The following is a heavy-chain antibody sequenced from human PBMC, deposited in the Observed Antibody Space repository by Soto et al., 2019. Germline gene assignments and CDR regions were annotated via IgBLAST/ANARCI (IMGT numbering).Heavy chain of an antibody. D-gene: IGHD6-6*01. J-gene: IGHJ6*03. V-gene: IGHV4-34*01. CDR2: INHSGST. CDR1: GGSFSGYY. CDR3: ARLSSRPHYYYYYYMDV. Sequence: SETLSLTCAGYGGSFSGYYWSWIRQPPGQGLEWIGEINHSGSTNYNPSLKSRVTISVDTSKNQFSLKLSSVTAADTAVYYCARLSSRPHYYYYYYMDVWGKGTTVT.